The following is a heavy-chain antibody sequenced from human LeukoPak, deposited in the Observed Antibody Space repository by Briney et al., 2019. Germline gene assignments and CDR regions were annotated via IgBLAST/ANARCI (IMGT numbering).Heavy chain of an antibody. V-gene: IGHV4-34*01. Sequence: SETLSLTCAVYGGAFSGYYWSWIRQPPGKGLEWIGEINHSGSTNYNPSLKSRVTISVDTSKNQFSLKLSSVTAADTAVYYCARGSGSSSWYSYYFDYWGQGILVTVSS. CDR2: INHSGST. CDR1: GGAFSGYY. D-gene: IGHD6-13*01. J-gene: IGHJ4*02. CDR3: ARGSGSSSWYSYYFDY.